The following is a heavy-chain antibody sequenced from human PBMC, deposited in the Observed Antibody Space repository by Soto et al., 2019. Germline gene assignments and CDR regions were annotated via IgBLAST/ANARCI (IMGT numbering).Heavy chain of an antibody. D-gene: IGHD3-10*02. V-gene: IGHV1-18*01. Sequence: QVQLVQSGAEVKKPGASVKVSCKASGYTFTSYGISWVRQAPGQGLEGMGWISNYNGDTNYAQKLQGRVTMTTDTSTSTAYMELRSLKSGDTAVYYCTRGGQLFAGNYFDYWGQGTLVTVSS. CDR3: TRGGQLFAGNYFDY. CDR1: GYTFTSYG. CDR2: ISNYNGDT. J-gene: IGHJ4*02.